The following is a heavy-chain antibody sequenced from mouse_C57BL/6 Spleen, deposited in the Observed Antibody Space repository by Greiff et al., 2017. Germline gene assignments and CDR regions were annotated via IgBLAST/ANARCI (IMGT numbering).Heavy chain of an antibody. Sequence: VKLMESGAELVKPGASVKISCKASGYAFSSYWMNWVKQRPGKGLEWIGQIYPGDGDTNYNGKFKGKATLTADKSSSTAYMQLSSLTSEDSAVYFCARDYDDWYFDVWGTGTTVTVSS. CDR3: ARDYDDWYFDV. D-gene: IGHD2-4*01. CDR1: GYAFSSYW. CDR2: IYPGDGDT. J-gene: IGHJ1*03. V-gene: IGHV1-80*01.